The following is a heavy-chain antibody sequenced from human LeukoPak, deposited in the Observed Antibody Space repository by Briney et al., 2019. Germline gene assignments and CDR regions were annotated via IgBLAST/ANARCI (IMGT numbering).Heavy chain of an antibody. CDR2: IYYSGSI. D-gene: IGHD3-22*01. J-gene: IGHJ4*02. CDR3: ARENPSGYYNRPIDY. V-gene: IGHV4-59*01. CDR1: GGSISSYY. Sequence: PSETLSLTCTVSGGSISSYYWSWIRQPPGKGLEWIGDIYYSGSIKYNPSLKSRVTMSVDTSKNQFSLKLSSVTAADTAIYYCARENPSGYYNRPIDYWGQGTLVTVSS.